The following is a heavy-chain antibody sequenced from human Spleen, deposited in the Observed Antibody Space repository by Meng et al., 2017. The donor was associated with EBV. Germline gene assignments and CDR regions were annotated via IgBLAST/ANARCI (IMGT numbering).Heavy chain of an antibody. CDR3: ARVRDCINISCYTCNWFDP. J-gene: IGHJ5*02. D-gene: IGHD2-2*01. V-gene: IGHV1-18*01. Sequence: QVRCVQSGAEVKKPGASVRVSCKTSGYTFASYGISWVRQAPGQGLEWMGWISVYNGKIKYAQKFQGRVTMTTDTSTNTAYMELRSLRSDDTAVYYCARVRDCINISCYTCNWFDPWGQGTLVTVSS. CDR1: GYTFASYG. CDR2: ISVYNGKI.